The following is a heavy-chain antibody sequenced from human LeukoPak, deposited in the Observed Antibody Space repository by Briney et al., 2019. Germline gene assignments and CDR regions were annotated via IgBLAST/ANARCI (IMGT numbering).Heavy chain of an antibody. D-gene: IGHD2-15*01. J-gene: IGHJ4*02. Sequence: SETLSLSCVVSGGSVSGYYWGWIRQPPGRGLEWIGYVYYSGSTNYNPSFKSRITISVDTSRNQFSLQLSSVTAADTAVYYCARIHRYCSGGACYVLDNWGQGTLVAVSS. CDR3: ARIHRYCSGGACYVLDN. CDR2: VYYSGST. CDR1: GGSVSGYY. V-gene: IGHV4-59*02.